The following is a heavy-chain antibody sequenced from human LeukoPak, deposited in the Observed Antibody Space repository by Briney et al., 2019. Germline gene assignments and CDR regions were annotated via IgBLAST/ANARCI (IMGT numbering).Heavy chain of an antibody. D-gene: IGHD3-9*01. CDR2: VDPEDGET. CDR3: ARQGRYFDWLLPFDY. J-gene: IGHJ4*02. V-gene: IGHV1-69-2*01. CDR1: GYTFTDYY. Sequence: GASVKVSCKASGYTFTDYYMHWVQQAPGKGLEWMGRVDPEDGETIYAEKFQGRVTITADTSTDTAYMELSSLRSEDTAVYYCARQGRYFDWLLPFDYWGQGTLVTVSS.